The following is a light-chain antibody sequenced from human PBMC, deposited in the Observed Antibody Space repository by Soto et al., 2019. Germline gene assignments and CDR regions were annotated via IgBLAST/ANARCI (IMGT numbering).Light chain of an antibody. J-gene: IGKJ3*01. CDR1: QSVSSY. V-gene: IGKV3-15*01. CDR3: QQYGSSLFT. CDR2: GAS. Sequence: ENVLTQSPATLSLTPGERATLSCRASQSVSSYLAWYQQKPGQAPRLLIYGASTRATGIPARFSGRGSGTEFILTISSLQSEDFAVYYCQQYGSSLFTFGPGTKVAI.